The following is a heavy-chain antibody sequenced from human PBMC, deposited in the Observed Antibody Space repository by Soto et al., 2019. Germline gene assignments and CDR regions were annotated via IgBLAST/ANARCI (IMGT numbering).Heavy chain of an antibody. J-gene: IGHJ4*02. Sequence: QVQLVQSGAEVKKPGSSVKVSCKASGGTFSSYAISWVRQAPGQGLEWMGGIIPIFGTANYAQKFQGRVTITADESTSTAYMELSSLRSEDTAVYYCARDLGYCSSTSCPVAPGYFDYWGQGTLVTVSS. CDR3: ARDLGYCSSTSCPVAPGYFDY. CDR2: IIPIFGTA. V-gene: IGHV1-69*01. CDR1: GGTFSSYA. D-gene: IGHD2-2*03.